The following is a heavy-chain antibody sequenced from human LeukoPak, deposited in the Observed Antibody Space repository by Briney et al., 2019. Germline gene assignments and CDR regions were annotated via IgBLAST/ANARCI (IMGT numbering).Heavy chain of an antibody. Sequence: PGGSLRPSCAASGFTFSSYAMHWVRQAPGKGLEWVAVISYDGGNKYYADSVKGRFTISRDNSKNTLYLQMNSLRAEDTAVYYCARDQGYSSSSAVGYWGQGTLVTVSS. CDR2: ISYDGGNK. J-gene: IGHJ4*02. D-gene: IGHD6-6*01. CDR1: GFTFSSYA. CDR3: ARDQGYSSSSAVGY. V-gene: IGHV3-30-3*01.